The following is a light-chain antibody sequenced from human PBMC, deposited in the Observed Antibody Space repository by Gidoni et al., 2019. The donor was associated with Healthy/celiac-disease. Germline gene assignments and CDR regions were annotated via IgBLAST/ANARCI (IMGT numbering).Light chain of an antibody. CDR1: ALPKKY. V-gene: IGLV3-10*01. Sequence: SYEFTQPPSVSVSPGQTARITCSGDALPKKYAYWYQQNSGQAPVLVIYEDNKRHSGTPERSSGSSSGTMATLTISGAQVEDEGDYYCYSTDISGTLSVFGGGTKLTVL. CDR3: YSTDISGTLSV. CDR2: EDN. J-gene: IGLJ2*01.